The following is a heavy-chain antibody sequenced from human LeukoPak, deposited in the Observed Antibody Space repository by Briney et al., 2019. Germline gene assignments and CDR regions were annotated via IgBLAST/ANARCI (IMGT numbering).Heavy chain of an antibody. CDR3: ARVGYCSSTSCYSDDYYYYGMDV. Sequence: SETLSLTCTVSGGSISSYYWSWIRQPAGKGLEWIGRIYTSGSTNYNPSLKSRVTMSVDTSKNQFSLKLSSVTAVDTAVYYCARVGYCSSTSCYSDDYYYYGMDVWGQGTTVTVSS. J-gene: IGHJ6*02. V-gene: IGHV4-4*07. D-gene: IGHD2-2*03. CDR2: IYTSGST. CDR1: GGSISSYY.